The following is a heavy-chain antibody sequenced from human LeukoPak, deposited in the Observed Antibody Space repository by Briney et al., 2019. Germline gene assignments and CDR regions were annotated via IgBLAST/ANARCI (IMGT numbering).Heavy chain of an antibody. CDR1: GFTFSNAW. CDR3: NTVRADYDSSGYEEYFQH. J-gene: IGHJ1*01. CDR2: IKSKTDGGAT. Sequence: GGPLRLSCAASGFTFSNAWMSWVRQAPGKGLEWFGRIKSKTDGGATDYAAPVKGRFTISRDDSKNTLYLQMNSLKTEDTAVYYCNTVRADYDSSGYEEYFQHWGQGTLVTVSS. V-gene: IGHV3-15*01. D-gene: IGHD3-22*01.